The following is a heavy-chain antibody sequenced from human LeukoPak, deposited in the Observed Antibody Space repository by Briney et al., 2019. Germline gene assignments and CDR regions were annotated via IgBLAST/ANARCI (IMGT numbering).Heavy chain of an antibody. Sequence: ASVKVCCKASGYIFTRYGVTWVRQAPGQGLEWMGWISAYNGNTKYEEKVQDRVTMTTDTSTNTVYMELRSLRSDDSAVYYCGRENFASETYYCDYWGQGTQVTVSS. D-gene: IGHD3-10*01. CDR2: ISAYNGNT. V-gene: IGHV1-18*01. CDR3: GRENFASETYYCDY. J-gene: IGHJ4*02. CDR1: GYIFTRYG.